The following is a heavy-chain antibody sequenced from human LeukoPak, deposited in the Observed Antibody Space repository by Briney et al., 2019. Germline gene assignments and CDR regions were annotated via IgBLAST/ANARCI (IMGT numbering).Heavy chain of an antibody. CDR1: GLTFTTYN. V-gene: IGHV3-21*01. CDR3: ARDLDYGGRSNFDH. J-gene: IGHJ4*02. D-gene: IGHD4-23*01. CDR2: ISSGSRYI. Sequence: GGSLRLSCAASGLTFTTYNMNWVRQAPGKGLEWVSSISSGSRYIYYADSMKGRFTISRDNAKNTLYLQMNSLRAEDTAVYYCARDLDYGGRSNFDHWGQGTLVTVSS.